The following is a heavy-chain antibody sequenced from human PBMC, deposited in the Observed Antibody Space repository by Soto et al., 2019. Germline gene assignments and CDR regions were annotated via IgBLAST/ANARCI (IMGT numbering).Heavy chain of an antibody. D-gene: IGHD3-10*01. J-gene: IGHJ5*02. CDR3: ARVAPSGGSVPRFDP. V-gene: IGHV1-3*01. CDR2: INAGNGNT. CDR1: GYTFTAYN. Sequence: QVQLVQSGAEVKEPGASVRVSCKAFGYTFTAYNIHWLRQAPGQGLEWMGWINAGNGNTTSSRKFQGRVIITRDTSATTACLEVDSLRSEDTALYCCARVAPSGGSVPRFDPWGQGTLLTVSS.